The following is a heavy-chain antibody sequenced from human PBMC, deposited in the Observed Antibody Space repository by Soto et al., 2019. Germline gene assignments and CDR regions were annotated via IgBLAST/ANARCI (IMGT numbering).Heavy chain of an antibody. CDR3: ARHMAAPHELVVLPTAFGY. D-gene: IGHD2-15*01. CDR1: GYTFSSYI. CDR2: ISAYNAHT. V-gene: IGHV1-18*04. Sequence: ASVKVSCKTSGYTFSSYIVTWVRQAPGQGLEWMGWISAYNAHTNYAQKVQGRLTLTTETSTSTAYMELRSLTSDDTAVDFCARHMAAPHELVVLPTAFGYWGQGTLV. J-gene: IGHJ4*02.